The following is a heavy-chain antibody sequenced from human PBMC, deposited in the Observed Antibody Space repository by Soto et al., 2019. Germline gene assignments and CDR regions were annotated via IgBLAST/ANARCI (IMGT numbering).Heavy chain of an antibody. J-gene: IGHJ6*02. CDR1: GYTFTSYY. CDR3: ARAETMVRGVITPGYYGMDV. CDR2: INPSGGST. D-gene: IGHD3-10*01. V-gene: IGHV1-46*01. Sequence: ASVKVSCKASGYTFTSYYMHWVRQAPGQGLEWMGIINPSGGSTSYAQKFQGRVTMTGDTSTSTVYMELSSLRSEGTAVYYCARAETMVRGVITPGYYGMDVWGQGTTVTVSS.